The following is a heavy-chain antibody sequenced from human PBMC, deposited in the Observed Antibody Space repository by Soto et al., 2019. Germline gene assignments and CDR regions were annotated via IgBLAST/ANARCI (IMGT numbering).Heavy chain of an antibody. J-gene: IGHJ4*02. D-gene: IGHD6-13*01. CDR3: ARGRGAAADYFDF. Sequence: QVQLVESGGGLVKPGGSLRLSCAVSGFTFSDYYMTWIRKAPGTGLEWVSYISSSTSHTNYADSVKGRFTISRDNAKNSLFLQMNSLRAEDTAVYYCARGRGAAADYFDFWGQGTLVTVSS. CDR2: ISSSTSHT. CDR1: GFTFSDYY. V-gene: IGHV3-11*05.